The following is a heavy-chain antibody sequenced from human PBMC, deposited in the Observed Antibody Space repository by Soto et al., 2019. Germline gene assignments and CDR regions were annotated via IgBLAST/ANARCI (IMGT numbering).Heavy chain of an antibody. J-gene: IGHJ4*02. V-gene: IGHV1-3*01. Sequence: QVQLVQSGAEVKKPGASVKVSCKASGYTFTTYAMHWVRQAPGQRLEWMGWINAGDGNTKYSQKFQGRVSITRDTSASTAYMELSSLISEDTAVYYCARVLVGNSGYGDYDYWGQGTLVTVSS. D-gene: IGHD5-12*01. CDR2: INAGDGNT. CDR1: GYTFTTYA. CDR3: ARVLVGNSGYGDYDY.